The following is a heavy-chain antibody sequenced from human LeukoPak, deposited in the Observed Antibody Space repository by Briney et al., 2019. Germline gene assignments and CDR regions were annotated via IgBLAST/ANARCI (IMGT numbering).Heavy chain of an antibody. CDR3: ARRFSTTDPFDY. D-gene: IGHD4-17*01. J-gene: IGHJ4*02. V-gene: IGHV5-51*01. Sequence: GESLKISCKGSGYIFTTYWIGWGRQMPEKGLEWMGIIYPGDSDARYSPSFQGQVTISADKSISPAYLQWSSLTASDTAMYYCARRFSTTDPFDYWGQGTLVTVSS. CDR1: GYIFTTYW. CDR2: IYPGDSDA.